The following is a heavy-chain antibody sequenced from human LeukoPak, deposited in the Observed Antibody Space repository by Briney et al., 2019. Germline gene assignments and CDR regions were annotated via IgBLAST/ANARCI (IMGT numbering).Heavy chain of an antibody. D-gene: IGHD3-22*01. Sequence: SQTLSLTCTVSGGSISSGSYYWSWIRQPAGKGLEWIGRIYTSGSTNYNPSLKSRVTISVDTSKNQFSLKLSSVTAADTAVYYCARGQYYYDSSGYPDYWGREPWSPSPQ. CDR1: GGSISSGSYY. CDR3: ARGQYYYDSSGYPDY. V-gene: IGHV4-61*02. CDR2: IYTSGST. J-gene: IGHJ4*02.